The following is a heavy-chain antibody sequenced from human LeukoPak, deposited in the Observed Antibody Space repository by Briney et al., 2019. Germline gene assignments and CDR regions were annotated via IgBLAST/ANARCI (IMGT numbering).Heavy chain of an antibody. CDR2: IIPIFGTA. CDR1: GYTFIGYY. D-gene: IGHD1-26*01. V-gene: IGHV1-69*13. Sequence: SVKVSCKASGYTFIGYYIHWVRQAPGQGLEWMGGIIPIFGTANYAYKFQGRVTITADESTSTVYMELSSLRSEDTAVYYCARGQWELPDFYYYYYMDVWGKGTTVTISS. J-gene: IGHJ6*03. CDR3: ARGQWELPDFYYYYYMDV.